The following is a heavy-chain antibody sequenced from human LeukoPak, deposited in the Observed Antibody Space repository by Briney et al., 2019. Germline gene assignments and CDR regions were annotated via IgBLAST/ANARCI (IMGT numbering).Heavy chain of an antibody. Sequence: SETLSLTCDVSGGSISGHYWSWIRQPPGKGLEWIGYIYYSGTTSYKPSLRSRVTMSVDTSKNQFSLRLNSVTAADTAVYYCARMGAIAGASANPDYWGQGTLVTVSS. CDR1: GGSISGHY. CDR3: ARMGAIAGASANPDY. J-gene: IGHJ4*02. CDR2: IYYSGTT. D-gene: IGHD4/OR15-4a*01. V-gene: IGHV4-59*11.